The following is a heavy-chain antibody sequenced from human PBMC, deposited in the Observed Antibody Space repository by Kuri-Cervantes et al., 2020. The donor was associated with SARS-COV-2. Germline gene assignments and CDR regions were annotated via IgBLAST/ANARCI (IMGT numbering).Heavy chain of an antibody. CDR1: GFSFRSYA. Sequence: GGSLRPSCAAVGFSFRSYAMHWVRQAPGKGLEWVAVISYDGSNKYYADSVKGRFTISRDNSKNSLYLQMNSLRPEDTALYFCAKAGGRSSVVTAKSYFDYWGQGTLVTVSS. V-gene: IGHV3-30-3*02. CDR2: ISYDGSNK. J-gene: IGHJ4*02. D-gene: IGHD2-21*02. CDR3: AKAGGRSSVVTAKSYFDY.